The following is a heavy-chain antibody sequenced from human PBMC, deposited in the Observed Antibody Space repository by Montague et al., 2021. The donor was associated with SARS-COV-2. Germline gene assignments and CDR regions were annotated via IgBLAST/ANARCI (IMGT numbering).Heavy chain of an antibody. CDR1: GDSVSGVTAT. J-gene: IGHJ1*01. V-gene: IGHV6-1*01. CDR3: ARDGDYGGTWYSFLQN. D-gene: IGHD4-17*01. Sequence: CAISGDSVSGVTATWHWISHSPSLPLPLLVLTFYRSQWHTDSAASVRSRISFSGDISKNQFSLHLNSVTPEDTAIYYCARDGDYGGTWYSFLQNWGQGTLVIVSS. CDR2: TFYRSQWHT.